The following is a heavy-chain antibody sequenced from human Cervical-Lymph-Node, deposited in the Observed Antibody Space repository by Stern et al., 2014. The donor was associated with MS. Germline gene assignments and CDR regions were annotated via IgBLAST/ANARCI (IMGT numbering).Heavy chain of an antibody. V-gene: IGHV4-31*03. CDR3: ARVDSSSWDFDY. J-gene: IGHJ4*02. CDR1: GGPISSGGYY. CDR2: IYYSGST. Sequence: QVQLQESGPGLVKPSQTLSLTCTVSGGPISSGGYYWSWIRQHPGKGLEWIGYIYYSGSTYYNPSLKSRVTISVDSSKNQFSLKLSSVTAADTAVYYCARVDSSSWDFDYWGQGTLVTVSS. D-gene: IGHD6-13*01.